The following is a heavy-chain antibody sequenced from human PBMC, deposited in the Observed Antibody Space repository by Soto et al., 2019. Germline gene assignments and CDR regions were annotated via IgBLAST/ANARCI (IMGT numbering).Heavy chain of an antibody. Sequence: PGGSLRLSCAASGFTFSGYDMRWFRQPPGKGLEWVSAISGSGGSTYYAHSVKGRCTISRDNSKGTVYRQRNSLRAEDTDVYFCATRYDSGANYRDDWGQGNLVTVSS. CDR2: ISGSGGST. CDR1: GFTFSGYD. J-gene: IGHJ4*02. CDR3: ATRYDSGANYRDD. D-gene: IGHD3-22*01. V-gene: IGHV3-23*01.